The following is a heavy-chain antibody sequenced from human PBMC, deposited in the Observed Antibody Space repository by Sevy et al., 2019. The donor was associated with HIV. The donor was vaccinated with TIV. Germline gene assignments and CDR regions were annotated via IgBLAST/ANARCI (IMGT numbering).Heavy chain of an antibody. CDR2: IYPGDSDS. Sequence: GESLKISCKGSGYIFTNYWIGWVRQMPGKGLEWMGIIYPGDSDSRYSPSFQGQVTISADKSTSTAYVQWSSLKASDTAMYYCARATAGTAPHYSYYTMDVWGQGTTVTVSS. V-gene: IGHV5-51*01. CDR3: ARATAGTAPHYSYYTMDV. D-gene: IGHD6-13*01. CDR1: GYIFTNYW. J-gene: IGHJ6*02.